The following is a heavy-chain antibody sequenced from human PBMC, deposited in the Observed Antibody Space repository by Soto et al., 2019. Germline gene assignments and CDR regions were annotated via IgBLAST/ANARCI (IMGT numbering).Heavy chain of an antibody. D-gene: IGHD6-6*01. CDR1: GFTFDDYA. V-gene: IGHV3-9*01. J-gene: IGHJ4*02. CDR3: AKAMTSIATTYYFDY. Sequence: PGGSLRLSCAASGFTFDDYAMHWVRQAPGKGLEWVSGISWNSGSIGYADSVKGRFTISRDNAKNSLYLQMNSLRAEDTALYYCAKAMTSIATTYYFDYWGQGTLVTVSS. CDR2: ISWNSGSI.